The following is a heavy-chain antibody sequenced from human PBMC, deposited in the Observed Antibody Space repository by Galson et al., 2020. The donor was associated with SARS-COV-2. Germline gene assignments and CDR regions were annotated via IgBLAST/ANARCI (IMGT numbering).Heavy chain of an antibody. CDR3: ARGGGVYDYGDPSGIYYYYGMDV. CDR2: IYTSGST. V-gene: IGHV4-4*07. D-gene: IGHD4-17*01. Sequence: SQTLSLTCTVSGGSISSYYWSWIRQPAGKGLEWIGRIYTSGSTNYNPSLKSRVTMSVDTSKNQFSLKLSSVTAADTAVYYCARGGGVYDYGDPSGIYYYYGMDVWGQGTTVTVSS. CDR1: GGSISSYY. J-gene: IGHJ6*02.